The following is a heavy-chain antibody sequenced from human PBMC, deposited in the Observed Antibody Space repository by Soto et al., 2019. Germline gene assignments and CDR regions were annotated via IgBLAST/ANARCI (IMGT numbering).Heavy chain of an antibody. CDR2: INPNSGGT. Sequence: VASVKVSCKASGYTFTGYYMHWVRQAPGQGLEWMGWINPNSGGTNYAQKFQGWVTMTRDTSISTAYMELSRLRSDDTAVYYCARGAPDFWSGYSDYYYYMDVWGKGTTVTVSS. CDR1: GYTFTGYY. D-gene: IGHD3-3*01. J-gene: IGHJ6*03. V-gene: IGHV1-2*04. CDR3: ARGAPDFWSGYSDYYYYMDV.